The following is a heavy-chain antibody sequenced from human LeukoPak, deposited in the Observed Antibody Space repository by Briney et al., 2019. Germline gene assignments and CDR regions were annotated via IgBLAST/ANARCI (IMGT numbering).Heavy chain of an antibody. CDR1: GYSISSGYY. Sequence: PSETLSLTCTVSGYSISSGYYWGWIRQPPGKGLEWIGSIYHSGSTYYNPSLKSRVTISVDTSKNQFSLKLSSVTAADTAVYYCARGYSSIWYAIDWGQGTLVTVSS. J-gene: IGHJ4*02. CDR2: IYHSGST. CDR3: ARGYSSIWYAID. D-gene: IGHD6-13*01. V-gene: IGHV4-38-2*02.